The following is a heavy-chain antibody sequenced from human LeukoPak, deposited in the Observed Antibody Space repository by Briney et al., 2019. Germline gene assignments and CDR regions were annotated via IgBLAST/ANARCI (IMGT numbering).Heavy chain of an antibody. V-gene: IGHV4-30-4*01. D-gene: IGHD6-6*01. CDR3: ARGALIAARPNAYYYYGMDV. CDR2: IYYSGST. CDR1: GGSISSGDYY. J-gene: IGHJ6*02. Sequence: SETLSLTCTVSGGSISSGDYYWSWIRQPPGKGLEWIGYIYYSGSTYYNPSLKSRVTISVDASKNQFSLKLSSVTAADTAVYYCARGALIAARPNAYYYYGMDVWGQGTMVTVSS.